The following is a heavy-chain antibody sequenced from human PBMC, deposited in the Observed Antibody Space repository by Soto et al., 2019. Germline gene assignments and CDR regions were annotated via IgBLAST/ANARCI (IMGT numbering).Heavy chain of an antibody. V-gene: IGHV1-8*01. J-gene: IGHJ5*02. CDR3: VSYFGYYDFWSGFFPSYNCCGP. Sequence: ASVKVSCKASGYTFTSYDINWVRQATGQGLEWMGWMNPNSGNTGYAQKFQGRVTMTRNTSISTAYMELSSLRSEDTAEYYCVSYFGYYDFWSGFFPSYNCCGPWRRGTRGTVSS. CDR2: MNPNSGNT. D-gene: IGHD3-3*01. CDR1: GYTFTSYD.